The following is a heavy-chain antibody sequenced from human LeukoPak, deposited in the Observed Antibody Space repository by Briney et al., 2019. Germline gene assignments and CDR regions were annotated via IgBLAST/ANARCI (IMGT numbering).Heavy chain of an antibody. D-gene: IGHD3-3*01. Sequence: TGGSLRLSCAASGFTFSSYAMHWVRQAPGKGLEWVAVISYDGSNKYYADSVKGRFTISRDNSKNTLYLQMNSLRAEDTAVYYCAKMDFWSGYGPSPFDYWGQGTLVTVSS. CDR1: GFTFSSYA. CDR2: ISYDGSNK. V-gene: IGHV3-30-3*02. CDR3: AKMDFWSGYGPSPFDY. J-gene: IGHJ4*02.